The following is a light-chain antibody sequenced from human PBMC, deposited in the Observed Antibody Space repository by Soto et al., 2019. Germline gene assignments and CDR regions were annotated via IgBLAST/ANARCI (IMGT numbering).Light chain of an antibody. V-gene: IGKV1-39*01. CDR2: GSS. Sequence: DIQMTQSPSSLSASVGDTVTITCRASQGIRNFLNWYQQKPGKAPKLLIYGSSSLQSGGPPRFRGSGFGADFTLPISSLQPEDSASYFCQQSSSAPLTFGGGTKVEI. CDR3: QQSSSAPLT. CDR1: QGIRNF. J-gene: IGKJ4*01.